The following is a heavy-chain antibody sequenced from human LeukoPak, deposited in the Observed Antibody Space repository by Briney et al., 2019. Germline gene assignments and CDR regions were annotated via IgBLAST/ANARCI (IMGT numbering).Heavy chain of an antibody. D-gene: IGHD3-9*01. V-gene: IGHV4-4*07. CDR1: GGSISSYY. J-gene: IGHJ4*02. Sequence: PSETLSLTCTGSGGSISSYYWSWIRQPAGKGLERIWRMYTSGSTNYNPSLKSRVTMSVGTSKNQFSLKLSSVTAADTAVYYCARDSGNFDWLLTSPFDYWGQGTLVTVSS. CDR2: MYTSGST. CDR3: ARDSGNFDWLLTSPFDY.